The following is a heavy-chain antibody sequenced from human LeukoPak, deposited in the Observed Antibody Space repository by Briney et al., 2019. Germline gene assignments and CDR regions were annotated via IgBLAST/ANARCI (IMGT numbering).Heavy chain of an antibody. V-gene: IGHV3-23*01. Sequence: GGSLRLSCAASGFTFSSYAMSWVRQAPGNGLEWVSAISGSGGSTYCADSVKGRFTISRDNSKNTLYLQMNSLRAEDTAVYYCAKFSGYQLLSGPFDYWGQGTLVTVSS. J-gene: IGHJ4*02. D-gene: IGHD2-2*01. CDR1: GFTFSSYA. CDR3: AKFSGYQLLSGPFDY. CDR2: ISGSGGST.